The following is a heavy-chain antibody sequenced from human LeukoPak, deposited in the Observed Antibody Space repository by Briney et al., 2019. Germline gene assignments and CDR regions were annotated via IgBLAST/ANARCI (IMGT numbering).Heavy chain of an antibody. CDR1: GYSISSGYY. CDR2: IYHSGST. V-gene: IGHV4-38-2*02. CDR3: ARDRYFDL. Sequence: SETLSLTCSVSGYSISSGYYWGWIRQPPGKGLEWIGSIYHSGSTYDNPPLKSRVTMSVDTSKNQFSLKLSSVTAADTAVYYCARDRYFDLWGRGTLVTVSS. J-gene: IGHJ2*01.